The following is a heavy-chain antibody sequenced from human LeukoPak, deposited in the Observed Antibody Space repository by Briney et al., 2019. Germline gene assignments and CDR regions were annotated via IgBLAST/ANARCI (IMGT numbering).Heavy chain of an antibody. D-gene: IGHD6-13*01. CDR3: ARDGRDRSSWYYLYNWFDP. J-gene: IGHJ5*02. V-gene: IGHV1-46*01. CDR2: INPSGGST. Sequence: ASVKVSCKASGGTFSIYAISWVRQAPGQGLEWMGIINPSGGSTSYAQKFQGRVTMTRDMSTSTVYMELSSLRSEDTAVYYCARDGRDRSSWYYLYNWFDPWGQGTLVTVSS. CDR1: GGTFSIYA.